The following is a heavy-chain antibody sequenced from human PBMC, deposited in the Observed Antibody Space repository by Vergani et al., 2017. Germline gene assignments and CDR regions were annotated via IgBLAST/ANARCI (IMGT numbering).Heavy chain of an antibody. CDR1: GGTFSSYA. CDR2: IIPIFGTA. D-gene: IGHD2-2*01. Sequence: QVQLVQSGAEVKKPGSSVKVSCKASGGTFSSYAISWVRQAPGQGLEWMGGIIPIFGTANYAQKFQGRVTITADESTSTAYMELSSLRSEDTAVYYCASGYCSXTSCYAPYYYGSGSYLNYYGMDVWGQGTTVTVSS. CDR3: ASGYCSXTSCYAPYYYGSGSYLNYYGMDV. V-gene: IGHV1-69*12. J-gene: IGHJ6*02.